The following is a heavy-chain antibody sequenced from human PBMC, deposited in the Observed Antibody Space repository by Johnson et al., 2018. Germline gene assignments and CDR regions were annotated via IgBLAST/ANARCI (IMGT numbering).Heavy chain of an antibody. D-gene: IGHD3-10*02. CDR2: IKIKAHGETT. Sequence: VQLVESGGGLVKPGGSLTLSCVASDFAFSNAWMDWVRQAPGKGLEWVGRIKIKAHGETTDSAAPVKGRFTIARDDSKNPLYLQMNGRTTEDTAVYYCTAHVPFHHWGRGSRIIVSS. V-gene: IGHV3-15*07. J-gene: IGHJ1*01. CDR3: TAHVPFHH. CDR1: DFAFSNAW.